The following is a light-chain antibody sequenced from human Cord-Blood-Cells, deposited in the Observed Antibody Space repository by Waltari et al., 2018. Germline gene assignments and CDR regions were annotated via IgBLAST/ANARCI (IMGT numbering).Light chain of an antibody. V-gene: IGKV3-20*01. CDR3: QQYGSSRYT. J-gene: IGKJ2*01. CDR1: PRVSSSY. Sequence: EIVLTQSPGTLSLSPREGATLSCRSSPRVSSSYLAWYQQKPGQAPRLLIYGASSRATGIPDRFSGSGSGTDFTLTISRLEPEDVAVYYCQQYGSSRYTFGQGTKLEIK. CDR2: GAS.